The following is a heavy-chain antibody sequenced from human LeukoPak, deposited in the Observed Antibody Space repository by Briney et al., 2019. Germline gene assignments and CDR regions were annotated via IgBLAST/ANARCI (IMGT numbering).Heavy chain of an antibody. D-gene: IGHD3-16*01. J-gene: IGHJ4*02. V-gene: IGHV4-38-2*01. CDR1: GFSISGGYY. CDR3: ARLNGGPFDY. CDR2: IFPSGTTSGNP. Sequence: PSETLSLTCGVSGFSISGGYYWGWIRQPPGKGLEWIGVIFPSGTTSGNPYYNPSLQSRVSISIDTSNNRFSLTLSPVTAADTAVCYCARLNGGPFDYWGQGTLVTVSS.